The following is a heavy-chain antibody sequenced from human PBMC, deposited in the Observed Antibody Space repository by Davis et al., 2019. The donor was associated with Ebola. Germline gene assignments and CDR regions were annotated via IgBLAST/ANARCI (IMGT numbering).Heavy chain of an antibody. Sequence: SETLSLTCTVSGGSISSSSYYWGWIRQPPGKGLEWIGTIYYSGSTYYNPSLKSRVTISVDTSQNQFSLKLSSVTAADTAVYYCERRRDYWLRYGMDVWGQGTTVTVSS. J-gene: IGHJ6*02. CDR1: GGSISSSSYY. CDR3: ERRRDYWLRYGMDV. CDR2: IYYSGST. D-gene: IGHD2-8*02. V-gene: IGHV4-39*01.